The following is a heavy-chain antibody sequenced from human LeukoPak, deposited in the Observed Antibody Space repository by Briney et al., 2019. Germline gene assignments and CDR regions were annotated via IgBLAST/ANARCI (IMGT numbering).Heavy chain of an antibody. V-gene: IGHV3-7*01. CDR1: GFTFSSYW. CDR3: ARGYEGSFDY. Sequence: GGSLRLSCAASGFTFSSYWMSWVRQAPGKGLERVATIKPDGSEKYYVDSVKGRFTISRDSTKSSLYLQMNSLRVEDTAVYYCARGYEGSFDYWGQGTLVTVSS. D-gene: IGHD3-10*01. CDR2: IKPDGSEK. J-gene: IGHJ4*02.